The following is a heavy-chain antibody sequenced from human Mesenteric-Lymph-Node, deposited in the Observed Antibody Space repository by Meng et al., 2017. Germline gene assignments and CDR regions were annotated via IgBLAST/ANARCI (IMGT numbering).Heavy chain of an antibody. V-gene: IGHV4-39*01. CDR1: GGSISSSSYY. CDR3: ARIAVAGTFDY. J-gene: IGHJ4*02. CDR2: IYYSGST. Sequence: QLQLQESGPGLVKPSETLSRTCTVSGGSISSSSYYWGWIRQPPGKGLEGIGSIYYSGSTYYNPSLKSRVTISVDTSKNQFSLKLSSVTAADTAVYYCARIAVAGTFDYWGQGTLVTVSS. D-gene: IGHD6-19*01.